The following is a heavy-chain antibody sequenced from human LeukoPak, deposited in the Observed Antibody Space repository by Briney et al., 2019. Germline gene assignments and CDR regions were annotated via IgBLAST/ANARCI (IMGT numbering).Heavy chain of an antibody. CDR1: GYTLTELS. CDR3: ATHPSPYYYYYYMDV. V-gene: IGHV1-24*01. J-gene: IGHJ6*03. Sequence: ASVKVSCKVSGYTLTELSMHWVRQAPGKGLEWMGGFDPEDGETIYAQKFQGRVTMTEDTSADTAYMELSSLRSEDTAVYYCATHPSPYYYYYYMDVWGKGTTVTVSS. CDR2: FDPEDGET.